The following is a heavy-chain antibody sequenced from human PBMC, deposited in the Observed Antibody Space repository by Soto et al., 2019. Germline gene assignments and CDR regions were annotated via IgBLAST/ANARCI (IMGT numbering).Heavy chain of an antibody. D-gene: IGHD1-26*01. J-gene: IGHJ4*02. V-gene: IGHV3-33*01. CDR1: GFTFSSYG. CDR2: IWYDGSNK. CDR3: ARGRGSYPRVYFDY. Sequence: GGSLRLSCAASGFTFSSYGMHWVRQAPGKGLEWVAVIWYDGSNKYYADSVKGRFTISRDNSKNTLYLQMNSLRAEDTAVYYCARGRGSYPRVYFDYWGQGTLVTVSS.